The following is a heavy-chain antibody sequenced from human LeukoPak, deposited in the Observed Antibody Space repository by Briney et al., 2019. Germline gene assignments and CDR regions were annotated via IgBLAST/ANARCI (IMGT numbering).Heavy chain of an antibody. J-gene: IGHJ5*02. Sequence: ASVKVSCKASGYTFTSYGISWVRQAPGQGLDGMGWISAYNGNTNYAQKLQGRVTMTTDTSTSTVYIELRSLTSDDTAAYYCAREWWGYDVLTGDNWFDPWGQGTLVTVSS. CDR3: AREWWGYDVLTGDNWFDP. D-gene: IGHD3-9*01. CDR1: GYTFTSYG. V-gene: IGHV1-18*01. CDR2: ISAYNGNT.